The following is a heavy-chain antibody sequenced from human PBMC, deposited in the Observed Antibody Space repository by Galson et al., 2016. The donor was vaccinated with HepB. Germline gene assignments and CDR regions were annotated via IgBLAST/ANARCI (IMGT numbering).Heavy chain of an antibody. D-gene: IGHD6-19*01. CDR2: ISYDGSHE. CDR3: AKGDGEGAGPGPDFDS. CDR1: GFSFSTYV. Sequence: SLRLSCAASGFSFSTYVMHWVRQAPGKGLEWVAVISYDGSHEYYADSVKGRFTISRDNSKTTLYLQMDSLSPEDTAVYYCAKGDGEGAGPGPDFDSWGQGTLVTVSS. V-gene: IGHV3-30*18. J-gene: IGHJ4*02.